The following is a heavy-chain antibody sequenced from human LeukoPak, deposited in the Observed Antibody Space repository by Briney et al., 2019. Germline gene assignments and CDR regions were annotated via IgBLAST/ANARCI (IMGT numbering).Heavy chain of an antibody. Sequence: KPGGSLRLSCAASGFTFSNAWMSWVRQAPGKGLEWVGRIKSKTDGGTTDYAAPVKGRFTISRDDSKNTLYLQMNSLKTEDTAVYYYTTLKDYYDSSGYPLGDIDYWGQGTLVTVSS. CDR1: GFTFSNAW. J-gene: IGHJ4*02. V-gene: IGHV3-15*01. CDR3: TTLKDYYDSSGYPLGDIDY. D-gene: IGHD3-22*01. CDR2: IKSKTDGGTT.